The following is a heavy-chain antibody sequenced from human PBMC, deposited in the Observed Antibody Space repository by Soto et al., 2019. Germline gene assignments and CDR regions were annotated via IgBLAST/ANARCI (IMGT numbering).Heavy chain of an antibody. J-gene: IGHJ4*02. CDR2: IYYSGIT. CDR3: ARESREYYFDY. CDR1: GGSISYYY. Sequence: QVQLQESGPGLVKPSETLSLTCTVSGGSISYYYWSWIRQPPGKGLEWIGYIYYSGITNYNPSLKSRVTISIDTYKNQFSLRLNSVTAADTAVYYCARESREYYFDYWGQGTLVTVSS. V-gene: IGHV4-59*01.